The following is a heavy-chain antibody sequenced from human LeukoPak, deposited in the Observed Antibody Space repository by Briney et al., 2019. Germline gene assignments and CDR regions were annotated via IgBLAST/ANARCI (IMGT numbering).Heavy chain of an antibody. J-gene: IGHJ4*02. CDR1: GGSITRYY. CDR3: AREDTAMATGFDY. Sequence: SETLSLTCTVSGGSITRYYWGWVRQPPGKGLGWIGYIYYSGSTNYNPSRKSRVTISVDTSKNQFSLKLSSVTAADTAVYYCAREDTAMATGFDYWGQGTLVTVSS. V-gene: IGHV4-59*01. D-gene: IGHD5-18*01. CDR2: IYYSGST.